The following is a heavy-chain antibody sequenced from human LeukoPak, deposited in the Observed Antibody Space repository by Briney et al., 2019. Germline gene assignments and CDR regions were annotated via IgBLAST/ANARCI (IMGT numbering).Heavy chain of an antibody. Sequence: GASVKVSCKASGGTFSKYTINWVRQRPGQGLEWMGGITPLFGTANYAQKFQGRVTITADESASTAYMELSSLRSEDTAVYYCARAPRNWGFDYWGQGTLVTVSS. CDR2: ITPLFGTA. J-gene: IGHJ4*02. V-gene: IGHV1-69*13. D-gene: IGHD7-27*01. CDR1: GGTFSKYT. CDR3: ARAPRNWGFDY.